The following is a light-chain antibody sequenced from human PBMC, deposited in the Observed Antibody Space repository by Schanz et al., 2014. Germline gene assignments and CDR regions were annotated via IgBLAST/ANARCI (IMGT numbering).Light chain of an antibody. V-gene: IGLV1-47*01. CDR3: QSYDTSRHWV. Sequence: QSVLTQPPSASGTPGQRVIISCSGTSSNIGTNYVYWYQQLPGTAPKLLIYWNNQRPSGVPDRFSGSKSGTSASLAISGLRSEDEGDYFCQSYDTSRHWVFGGGTKLTVL. CDR2: WNN. CDR1: SSNIGTNY. J-gene: IGLJ3*02.